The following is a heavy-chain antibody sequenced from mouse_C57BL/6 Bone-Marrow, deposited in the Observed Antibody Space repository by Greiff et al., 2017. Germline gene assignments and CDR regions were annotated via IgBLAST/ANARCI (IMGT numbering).Heavy chain of an antibody. CDR1: GFSLTSYA. D-gene: IGHD2-4*01. J-gene: IGHJ3*01. V-gene: IGHV2-9-1*01. CDR3: ARKPIYYDYDGEFAY. Sequence: VQLQQSGPGLVAPSQCLSITCTVSGFSLTSYAISWVRQPPGKGLEWLGVIWPGGGTNYNSALKSRLSISKDDSKSQVFLKMNSLQTDDTARYYCARKPIYYDYDGEFAYWGQGTLVTVSA. CDR2: IWPGGGT.